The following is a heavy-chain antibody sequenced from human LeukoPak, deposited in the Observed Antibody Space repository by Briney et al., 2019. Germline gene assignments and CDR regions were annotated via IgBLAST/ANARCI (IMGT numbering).Heavy chain of an antibody. CDR3: ARGGGNFDY. CDR1: GFTFSTYW. D-gene: IGHD6-25*01. J-gene: IGHJ4*02. Sequence: GGSLRLSCAASGFTFSTYWMTWVRQAPGKGLEWVAHIKQDGSEAKYVDSVKGRFTVSRDNAKNSLFLQMSSLRAEDTALYYCARGGGNFDYWGQGTLVTVSS. CDR2: IKQDGSEA. V-gene: IGHV3-7*05.